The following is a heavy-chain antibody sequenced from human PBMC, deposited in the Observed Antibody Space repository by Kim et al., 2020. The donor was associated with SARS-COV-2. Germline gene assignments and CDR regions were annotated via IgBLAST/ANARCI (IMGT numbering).Heavy chain of an antibody. CDR2: IWYDGSNK. D-gene: IGHD1-1*01. CDR1: GFTFSSYG. Sequence: GGSLRLSCAASGFTFSSYGMHWVRQAPGKGLEWVAVIWYDGSNKYYADSVKGRFTISRDNSKNTLYLQMNSLRAEDTAVYYCAREHVHIFYSYYYYGMDVWGQGTTVTVSS. J-gene: IGHJ6*02. V-gene: IGHV3-33*01. CDR3: AREHVHIFYSYYYYGMDV.